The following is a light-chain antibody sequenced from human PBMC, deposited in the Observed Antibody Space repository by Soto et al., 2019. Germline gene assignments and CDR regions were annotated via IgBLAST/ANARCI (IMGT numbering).Light chain of an antibody. CDR1: SSDIGTYNL. V-gene: IGLV2-23*02. CDR3: CSYAGSSALYV. Sequence: HSVLTQPASVSGSPGQSITISCTGTSSDIGTYNLVSWYQQHPGKAPKLMIYEVNKRPSGVSDRFSGSKSGNTASLTISGLQAEDEADYYCCSYAGSSALYVFGTGTKVTVL. J-gene: IGLJ1*01. CDR2: EVN.